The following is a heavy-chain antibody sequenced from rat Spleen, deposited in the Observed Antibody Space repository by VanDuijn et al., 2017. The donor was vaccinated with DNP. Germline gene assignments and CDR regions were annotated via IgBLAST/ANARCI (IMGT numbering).Heavy chain of an antibody. CDR1: GLTFRDYN. D-gene: IGHD1-4*01. CDR2: IIYDGTRT. J-gene: IGHJ1*01. Sequence: EVQLVESGGGLVQPGWSLKLSCAASGLTFRDYNMAWVRQAPKKSLEWVATIIYDGTRTFYRDSVKGRFIISRDNAKNTLYLQMNSLRSEDTATYYCARTTRVYWYFDFWGPGTMVTVSS. CDR3: ARTTRVYWYFDF. V-gene: IGHV5S10*01.